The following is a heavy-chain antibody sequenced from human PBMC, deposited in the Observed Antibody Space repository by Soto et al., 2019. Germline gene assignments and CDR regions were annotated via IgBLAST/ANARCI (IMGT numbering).Heavy chain of an antibody. Sequence: QVQLVQSGAEVKKPGASVKVSCKVSGYTLTELSMHWVRQAPGKGREWMGGFDPEDGETIYAQKFQGRVTMTDDTSTDTAYMELSSLRSEDTAVYYCATVLGCSSTCCYVWWFDPWGQGTLVTVSS. CDR2: FDPEDGET. CDR1: GYTLTELS. D-gene: IGHD2-2*01. CDR3: ATVLGCSSTCCYVWWFDP. V-gene: IGHV1-24*01. J-gene: IGHJ5*02.